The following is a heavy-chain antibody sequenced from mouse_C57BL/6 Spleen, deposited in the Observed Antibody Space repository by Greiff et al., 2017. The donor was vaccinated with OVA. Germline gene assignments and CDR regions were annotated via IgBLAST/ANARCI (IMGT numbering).Heavy chain of an antibody. CDR3: ARDHGNKGKDY. V-gene: IGHV5-4*01. J-gene: IGHJ2*01. D-gene: IGHD2-1*01. CDR1: GFTFSSYA. CDR2: ISDGGSYT. Sequence: EVQVVESGGGLVKPGGSLKLSCAASGFTFSSYAMSWVRQTPEKRLEWVATISDGGSYTYYPDNVKGRFTISRDKAKNNLYLQMSHLKSEDTAMYYCARDHGNKGKDYWGQGTTLTVSS.